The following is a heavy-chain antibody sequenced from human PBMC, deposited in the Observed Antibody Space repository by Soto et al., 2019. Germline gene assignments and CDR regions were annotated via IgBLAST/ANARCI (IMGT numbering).Heavy chain of an antibody. Sequence: GGSLRLSCAASGFTFSSYSMNWVRQAPGKGLEWVSYISSSSSTIYYADSVKGRFTISRDNAKNSLYLQMNSLRAEDTAVYYCAREKSGDYDFWSGKINHWGQGTLVTVSS. CDR1: GFTFSSYS. CDR3: AREKSGDYDFWSGKINH. CDR2: ISSSSSTI. J-gene: IGHJ5*02. D-gene: IGHD3-3*01. V-gene: IGHV3-48*01.